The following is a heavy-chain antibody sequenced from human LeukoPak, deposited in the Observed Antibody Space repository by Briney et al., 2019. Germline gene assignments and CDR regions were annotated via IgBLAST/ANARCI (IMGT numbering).Heavy chain of an antibody. CDR3: ARGGGVAATLAYFDY. CDR1: GYTFTGYY. CDR2: INPNSGGT. J-gene: IGHJ4*02. V-gene: IGHV1-2*02. Sequence: ASVKVSCKASGYTFTGYYMHWVRQAPGQGLEWMGWINPNSGGTNYAQKFQGRVTMTRDTSISTAYMELSRLRSDDTAVYYCARGGGVAATLAYFDYWGQGTLVTVSS. D-gene: IGHD2-15*01.